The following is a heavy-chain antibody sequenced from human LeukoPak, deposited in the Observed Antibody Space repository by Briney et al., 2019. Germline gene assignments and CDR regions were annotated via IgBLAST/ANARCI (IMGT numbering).Heavy chain of an antibody. V-gene: IGHV4-30-2*01. Sequence: SETLSLTCAVSGGSISSGGYSWSWIRQPPGKGLEWIGYIYHSGSTYYNPSLKSRVTISVDRSKNQFSLKLSSVTAADTAVYYCARYSSSSISYMDVWGKGTTVTVSS. CDR2: IYHSGST. CDR3: ARYSSSSISYMDV. CDR1: GGSISSGGYS. J-gene: IGHJ6*03. D-gene: IGHD6-6*01.